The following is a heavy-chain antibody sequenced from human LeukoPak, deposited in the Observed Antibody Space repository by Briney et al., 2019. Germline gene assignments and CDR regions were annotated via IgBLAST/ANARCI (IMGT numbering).Heavy chain of an antibody. J-gene: IGHJ4*02. CDR3: ARGPYCGGDCYSHLDY. CDR2: INHSGST. V-gene: IGHV4-34*01. Sequence: SETLSLTCAVYGGSFSGYYWSWIRQPPGKGLEWIGEINHSGSTNYNPSLKSRGTISVDTSKNQFSLKLSSVTAADTAVYYCARGPYCGGDCYSHLDYWGQGTLVTVSS. D-gene: IGHD2-21*02. CDR1: GGSFSGYY.